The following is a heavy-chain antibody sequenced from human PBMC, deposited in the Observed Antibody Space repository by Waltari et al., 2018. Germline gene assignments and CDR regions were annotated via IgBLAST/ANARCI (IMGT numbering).Heavy chain of an antibody. J-gene: IGHJ4*02. CDR1: GGSFSGYY. Sequence: QVQLQQWGAGLLKPSETLSLTCAVYGGSFSGYYWSWIRQPPGKGLEWIGEINHSGSTNYNPSLKSRVTISVDTSKNQFSLKLSSVTAADTAVYYCARGRGYSSGWYGVWGQGTLVTVSS. D-gene: IGHD6-19*01. CDR2: INHSGST. CDR3: ARGRGYSSGWYGV. V-gene: IGHV4-34*01.